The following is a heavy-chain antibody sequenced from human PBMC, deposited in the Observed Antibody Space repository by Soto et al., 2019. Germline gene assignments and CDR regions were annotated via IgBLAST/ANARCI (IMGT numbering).Heavy chain of an antibody. Sequence: SETLSLTCAVYGGSFSGYYWSWIRQPPGKGLEWIGEINHSVSTNYNPSLKSRVTISVDTSKNQFSLKLSSVTAADTAVYYCARVQRVAVSDYYYYYYGMDVWGQGTRVTVSS. J-gene: IGHJ6*02. CDR3: ARVQRVAVSDYYYYYYGMDV. CDR2: INHSVST. V-gene: IGHV4-34*01. D-gene: IGHD6-19*01. CDR1: GGSFSGYY.